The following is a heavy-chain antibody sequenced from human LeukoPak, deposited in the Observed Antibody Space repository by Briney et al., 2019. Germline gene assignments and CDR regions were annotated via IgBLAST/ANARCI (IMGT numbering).Heavy chain of an antibody. J-gene: IGHJ4*02. Sequence: GGSLRLSCAASGFTFSSYWMTWVRQAPGKGLEWVGNIKPDGSGKYYGDSVKGRFTISRDNAKNSPYLQMNSLRVEDTAVYHCARDYSSSGGHDFWGQGTLATVSS. CDR1: GFTFSSYW. D-gene: IGHD5-12*01. CDR3: ARDYSSSGGHDF. V-gene: IGHV3-7*04. CDR2: IKPDGSGK.